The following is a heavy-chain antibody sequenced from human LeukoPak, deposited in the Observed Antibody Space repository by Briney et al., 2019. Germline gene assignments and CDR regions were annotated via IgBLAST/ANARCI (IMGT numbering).Heavy chain of an antibody. J-gene: IGHJ4*02. CDR3: AREARSGSPDY. CDR2: IIPIFGKA. Sequence: ASVKVSCKTSGGTFSSYAISWVRQAPGQGLEWMGGIIPIFGKANYAQKIQGRVTITADESTSTAYMELSSLRSEDTAVYYCAREARSGSPDYWGQGTLVTVSS. V-gene: IGHV1-69*13. D-gene: IGHD3-22*01. CDR1: GGTFSSYA.